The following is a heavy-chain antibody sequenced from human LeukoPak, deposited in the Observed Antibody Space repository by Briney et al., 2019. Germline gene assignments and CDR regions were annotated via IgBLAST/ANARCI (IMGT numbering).Heavy chain of an antibody. V-gene: IGHV3-30*04. CDR2: ISYDGSNK. J-gene: IGHJ6*03. CDR1: GFTFSSYA. D-gene: IGHD3-22*01. Sequence: GGSLRLSCAASGFTFSSYAMHWVRQVPGKGLEWVAVISYDGSNKYYADSVKGRFTISRDNSKNTLYLQMNSLRAEDTAVYYCARDRNYDSSGYQDHYYYYMDVWGKGTTVTVSS. CDR3: ARDRNYDSSGYQDHYYYYMDV.